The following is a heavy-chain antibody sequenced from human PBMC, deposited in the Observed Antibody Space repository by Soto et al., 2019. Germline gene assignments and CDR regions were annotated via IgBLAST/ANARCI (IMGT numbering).Heavy chain of an antibody. Sequence: QLQLQESGPGLVKPSETLSLTCTVSGGSISSSSYYWGWIRQPPGKGLEWIGSIYYSGSTYYNPSIKSRVTISVDTSKNQFSLKLSSVTAADTAVYYCARHEPVAGRYYFDYWGQGTLVTVSS. D-gene: IGHD6-19*01. CDR3: ARHEPVAGRYYFDY. V-gene: IGHV4-39*01. CDR1: GGSISSSSYY. CDR2: IYYSGST. J-gene: IGHJ4*02.